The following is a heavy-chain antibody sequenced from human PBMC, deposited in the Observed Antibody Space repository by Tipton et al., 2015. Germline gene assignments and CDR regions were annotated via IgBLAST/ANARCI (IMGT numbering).Heavy chain of an antibody. D-gene: IGHD4-17*01. CDR2: VYHTGTT. Sequence: TLSLTCTVSGGSISNSNYYWGWIRQPPGKGLEWIGEVYHTGTTNYTPSLKSRLTISVDKSKNHFSLKLNSVTAADTAVYYCATERGLYGAHDAFDIWGQGIMVTVAS. V-gene: IGHV4-39*07. J-gene: IGHJ3*02. CDR1: GGSISNSNYY. CDR3: ATERGLYGAHDAFDI.